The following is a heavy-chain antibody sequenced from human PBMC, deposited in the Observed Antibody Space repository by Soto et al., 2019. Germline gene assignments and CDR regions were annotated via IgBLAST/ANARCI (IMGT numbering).Heavy chain of an antibody. CDR1: GDSVSSNSAA. Sequence: PSQTLSLTCAISGDSVSSNSAAWNWIRQSPSRGLEWLGRTYYRSKWYNDYAVSVKSRTTINPDTSKNQFSLQLNSVTPEDTAVYYCAREKQQLVVDYYYYMDVWGKGTTVTVSS. CDR2: TYYRSKWYN. V-gene: IGHV6-1*01. J-gene: IGHJ6*03. CDR3: AREKQQLVVDYYYYMDV. D-gene: IGHD6-13*01.